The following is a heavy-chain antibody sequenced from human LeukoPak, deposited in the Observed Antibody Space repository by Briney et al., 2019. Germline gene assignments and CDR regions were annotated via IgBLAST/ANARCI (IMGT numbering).Heavy chain of an antibody. J-gene: IGHJ3*02. Sequence: SETLSLTCTVSGGSISSHYWSWIRQSPERGREWSGFIYYTGNTRYNPSLRGRVTMSVDSSRNHFSLKLTSMTAADTALYYCARLLNNDNAGDPDTFDMWGQGTMVTVSS. V-gene: IGHV4-59*11. D-gene: IGHD2-21*02. CDR2: IYYTGNT. CDR1: GGSISSHY. CDR3: ARLLNNDNAGDPDTFDM.